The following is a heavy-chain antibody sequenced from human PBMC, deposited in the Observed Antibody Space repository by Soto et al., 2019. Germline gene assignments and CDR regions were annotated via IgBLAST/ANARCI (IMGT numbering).Heavy chain of an antibody. CDR1: GFTFSDYA. J-gene: IGHJ6*02. V-gene: IGHV3-30-3*01. Sequence: GGALRVSCADSGFTFSDYAMHWFRHVPGQGLEWVAVISFDGNIKYDADSVKGRFTISRDNSKNTLFLQMDSLKGEDTAVYSCARAPRRYCTSLSCLGLYGLDVWGQGTAVTVSS. CDR3: ARAPRRYCTSLSCLGLYGLDV. D-gene: IGHD2-8*01. CDR2: ISFDGNIK.